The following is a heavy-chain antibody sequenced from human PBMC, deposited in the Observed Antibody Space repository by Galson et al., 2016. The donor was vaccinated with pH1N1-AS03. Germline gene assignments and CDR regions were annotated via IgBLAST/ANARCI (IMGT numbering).Heavy chain of an antibody. CDR3: ATSGVQDY. CDR2: ISLDGATS. V-gene: IGHV3-43*01. CDR1: GFTFEDYT. Sequence: SLRLSCAASGFTFEDYTMHWVRQVPGKGLEWISLISLDGATSYYADSVKGRFTISRDNAKNSLYLQMNSLRAEDTAVYYCATSGVQDYWGQGTLVTVSS. J-gene: IGHJ4*02. D-gene: IGHD1-1*01.